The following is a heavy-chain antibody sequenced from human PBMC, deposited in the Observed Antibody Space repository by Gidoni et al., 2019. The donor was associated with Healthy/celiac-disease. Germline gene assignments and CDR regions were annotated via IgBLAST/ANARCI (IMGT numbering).Heavy chain of an antibody. CDR2: INHSGST. Sequence: QVQLQQWGAGLLKPSETLSPTSPVYGGSFRGYYWRWIRQPPGKGLEWIGEINHSGSTNDNPSLKSRVTISVDTSKNQFSLKLSSVTAADTAVYYCARGIAVAGRVDYWGQGTLVTVSS. D-gene: IGHD6-19*01. CDR1: GGSFRGYY. CDR3: ARGIAVAGRVDY. V-gene: IGHV4-34*01. J-gene: IGHJ4*02.